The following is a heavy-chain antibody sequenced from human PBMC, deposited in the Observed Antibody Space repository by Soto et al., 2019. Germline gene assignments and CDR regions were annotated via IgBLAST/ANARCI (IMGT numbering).Heavy chain of an antibody. Sequence: SVKVSCKASGGTFSSYTISWVRQAPGQGLEWMGRIIPILGIANYAQKFQGRVTITADKSTSTAYMELSSLRSEDTAVYYCASDCSSTSCYGPDALDYWGQGTLVTVSS. CDR3: ASDCSSTSCYGPDALDY. CDR1: GGTFSSYT. V-gene: IGHV1-69*02. CDR2: IIPILGIA. J-gene: IGHJ4*02. D-gene: IGHD2-2*01.